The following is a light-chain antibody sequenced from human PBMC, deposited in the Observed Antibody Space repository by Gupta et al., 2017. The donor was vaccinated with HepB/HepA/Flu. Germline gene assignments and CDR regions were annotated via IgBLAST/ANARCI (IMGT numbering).Light chain of an antibody. J-gene: IGKJ2*01. CDR2: WAS. CDR3: QQYYTTPT. Sequence: DIVMTQSPDSLAVSLGERATINCKSSQSVLFSPNNKNYVAWYQQRPGQSPKLLIYWASTRESGVPDRFSGSGSGTDFTLTISSLQAEDVAIYYCQQYYTTPTFGQGTKLDIK. V-gene: IGKV4-1*01. CDR1: QSVLFSPNNKNY.